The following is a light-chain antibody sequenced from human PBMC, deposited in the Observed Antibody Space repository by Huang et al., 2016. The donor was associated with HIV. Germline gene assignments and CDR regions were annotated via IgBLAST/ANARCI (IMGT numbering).Light chain of an antibody. CDR2: GAS. CDR3: QQYHNWPPWT. Sequence: EIVMTQSPATLSVSPGERAALSCRASQSVSSNLAWYQQKPGQAPRLLMYGASTRATGIPARLSGSGSGTEFTLTITSLQSEDFAIYYCQQYHNWPPWTFGQGTKVEIK. J-gene: IGKJ1*01. CDR1: QSVSSN. V-gene: IGKV3-15*01.